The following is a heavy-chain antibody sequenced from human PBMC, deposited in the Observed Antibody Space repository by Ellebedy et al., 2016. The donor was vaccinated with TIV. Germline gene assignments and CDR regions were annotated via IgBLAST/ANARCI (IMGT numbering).Heavy chain of an antibody. J-gene: IGHJ3*02. Sequence: GESLKISCAASGFPFTTYSMNWVRQAPGKGLEWISYVSHSSITIEYADSVKGRFTVSRDNSKNSLYLQMNSLIVEDTALYYCARDMGWGNERINDAFDIWGQGTTVTVSS. D-gene: IGHD7-27*01. V-gene: IGHV3-48*04. CDR3: ARDMGWGNERINDAFDI. CDR1: GFPFTTYS. CDR2: VSHSSITI.